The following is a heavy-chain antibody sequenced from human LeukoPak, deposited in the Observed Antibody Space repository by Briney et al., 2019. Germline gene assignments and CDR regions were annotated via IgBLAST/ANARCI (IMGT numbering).Heavy chain of an antibody. CDR3: ARVGYRYSINDWSRIGLGAYPTKYYYYMDV. CDR1: GGSFRDYS. Sequence: SETLSLTCAVYGGSFRDYSWSWIRQPPGKGLEWIGEINPSGGTNHNPSLMSRLSMSVDTSKNQVSLRVSSVTAADTAVYYCARVGYRYSINDWSRIGLGAYPTKYYYYMDVWGKGTTVTVSS. J-gene: IGHJ6*03. D-gene: IGHD5-18*01. CDR2: INPSGGT. V-gene: IGHV4-34*01.